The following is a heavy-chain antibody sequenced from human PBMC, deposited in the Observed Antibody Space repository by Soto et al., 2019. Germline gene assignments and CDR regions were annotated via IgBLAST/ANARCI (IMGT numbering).Heavy chain of an antibody. J-gene: IGHJ4*02. V-gene: IGHV4-39*01. D-gene: IGHD3-22*01. CDR2: IHHSGST. Sequence: PSETLSLTCTVSGVSISSSHYFWGWIRQPPGKGLEWIGSIHHSGSTYYNPSLKSRVTISVDTSKNQFSLKLSSVTAADTALYYCARQRDYYDSSGDSYFDYWGQGTLVT. CDR1: GVSISSSHYF. CDR3: ARQRDYYDSSGDSYFDY.